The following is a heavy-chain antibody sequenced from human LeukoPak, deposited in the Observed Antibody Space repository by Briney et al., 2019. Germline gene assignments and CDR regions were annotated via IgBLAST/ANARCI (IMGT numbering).Heavy chain of an antibody. V-gene: IGHV1-24*01. CDR2: FDPEDGET. CDR3: ATFYCSSTSCYIDYYYGMDV. D-gene: IGHD2-2*02. J-gene: IGHJ6*02. Sequence: GASVKVSCKVSGYTLTELSMHWVRQAPGKGLEWMGGFDPEDGETIYAQKFQGRVTMTEDTSTDTAYMELSSLRSGDTAVYYCATFYCSSTSCYIDYYYGMDVWGQGTTVTVSS. CDR1: GYTLTELS.